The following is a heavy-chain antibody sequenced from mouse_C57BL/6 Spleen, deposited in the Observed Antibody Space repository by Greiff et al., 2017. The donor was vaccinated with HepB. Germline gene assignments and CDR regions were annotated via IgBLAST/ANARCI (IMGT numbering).Heavy chain of an antibody. J-gene: IGHJ3*01. CDR1: GYTFTDYY. CDR3: ARSGLGHAWFAY. Sequence: QVQLKESGAELVRPGASVKLSCKASGYTFTDYYINWVKQRPGQGLEWIARIYPGSGNTYYNEKFKGKATLTAEKSSSTAYMQLSSLTSEDSAVYFCARSGLGHAWFAYWGQGTLVTVSA. V-gene: IGHV1-76*01. D-gene: IGHD4-1*01. CDR2: IYPGSGNT.